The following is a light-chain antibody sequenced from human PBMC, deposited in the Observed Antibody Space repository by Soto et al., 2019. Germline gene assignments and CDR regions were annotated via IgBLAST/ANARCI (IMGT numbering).Light chain of an antibody. CDR1: QSISSF. CDR3: QQSYSTPQT. J-gene: IGKJ1*01. Sequence: DIQMTQSPSSLSASVGDRVTITCRASQSISSFLNWYQQKPGKAPKLLIFAASTLQGGVPSRFSGSGSGTDFTLTITSLLPEDFATYYCQQSYSTPQTFGQGTKVEIK. V-gene: IGKV1-39*01. CDR2: AAS.